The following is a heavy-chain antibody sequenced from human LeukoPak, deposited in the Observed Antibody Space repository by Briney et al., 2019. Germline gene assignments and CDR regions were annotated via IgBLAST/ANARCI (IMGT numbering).Heavy chain of an antibody. CDR3: ARTNDYGSGNFFDY. D-gene: IGHD3-10*01. V-gene: IGHV5-51*01. Sequence: GESLKISCKGSGYSFSSYWIAWVRQMPGKGLEWMGIIYPGDSDTTYSPSFQGPVTISADKSINTAYLQWSSLTASDTAIYYCARTNDYGSGNFFDYWGQGTLVTVSS. J-gene: IGHJ4*02. CDR2: IYPGDSDT. CDR1: GYSFSSYW.